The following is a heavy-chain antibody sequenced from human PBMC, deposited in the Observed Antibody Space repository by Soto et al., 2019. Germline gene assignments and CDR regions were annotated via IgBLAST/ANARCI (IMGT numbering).Heavy chain of an antibody. CDR2: ISAYNGNT. CDR1: GYTFTSYG. CDR3: ARDLVCSSTICYAEEWFDP. J-gene: IGHJ5*02. V-gene: IGHV1-18*01. Sequence: ASVKVSCKASGYTFTSYGISWVRQAPGQGLEWMGWISAYNGNTNYAQKLQGRVTMTTDTSTSTAYMELRSLRSDDTAVYYCARDLVCSSTICYAEEWFDPWGQGTLVTVSS. D-gene: IGHD2-2*01.